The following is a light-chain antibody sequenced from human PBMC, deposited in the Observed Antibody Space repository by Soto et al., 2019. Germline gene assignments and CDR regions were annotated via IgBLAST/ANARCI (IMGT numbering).Light chain of an antibody. Sequence: DIQMTQSPSSLSASVGDRITITCQASQDIKRYLNWYQQKPGEAPKVLIFAASSLRSGVPSRFSGSGYGTDFTLTINNLHPEDSATYYCQQTHAVPLTFGQGTRLEIK. V-gene: IGKV1-39*01. CDR1: QDIKRY. J-gene: IGKJ5*01. CDR2: AAS. CDR3: QQTHAVPLT.